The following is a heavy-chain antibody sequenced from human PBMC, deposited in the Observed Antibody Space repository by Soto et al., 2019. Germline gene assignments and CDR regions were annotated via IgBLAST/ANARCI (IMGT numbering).Heavy chain of an antibody. D-gene: IGHD3-22*01. V-gene: IGHV3-9*01. J-gene: IGHJ4*02. CDR1: GFTFDDYA. CDR2: ISWNSGSI. Sequence: GGSLRLSCAASGFTFDDYAMHWVRQAPGKGLEWVSGISWNSGSIGYADSVKGRFTISRDNAKNSLYLQMNSLRAEDTALYYCAKANVWYNDNSGYMAFDYWGQGTLVTVSS. CDR3: AKANVWYNDNSGYMAFDY.